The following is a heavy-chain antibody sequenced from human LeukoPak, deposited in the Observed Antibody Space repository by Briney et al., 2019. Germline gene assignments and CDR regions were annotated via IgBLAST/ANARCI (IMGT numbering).Heavy chain of an antibody. CDR3: AHSPMLAQQEGFFDY. V-gene: IGHV2-5*01. J-gene: IGHJ4*02. Sequence: SGPTLVNPTQTLTLTCTFSGFSLSTSGVGVGWIRQPPGKALEWLALIYWNDDKRYSPSLKSRLTITKDTSKNQVVLTMTNMDPVDTATYYCAHSPMLAQQEGFFDYWGQGTLATVSS. CDR1: GFSLSTSGVG. CDR2: IYWNDDK. D-gene: IGHD6-13*01.